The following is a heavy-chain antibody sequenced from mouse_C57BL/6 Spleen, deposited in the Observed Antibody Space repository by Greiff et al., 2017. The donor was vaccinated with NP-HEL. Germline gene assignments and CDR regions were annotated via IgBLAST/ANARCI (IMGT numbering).Heavy chain of an antibody. V-gene: IGHV1-55*01. CDR1: GYTFTSYW. CDR2: IYPGSGST. Sequence: QVQLQQSGAELVKPGASVKMSCKASGYTFTSYWITWVKQRPGQGLEWIGDIYPGSGSTNYNEKFKSKATLTVDTSSSTAYMQLSSLTSEDSAVYYCAGSYGNYVGDYFDYWGQGTTLTVSS. D-gene: IGHD2-1*01. CDR3: AGSYGNYVGDYFDY. J-gene: IGHJ2*01.